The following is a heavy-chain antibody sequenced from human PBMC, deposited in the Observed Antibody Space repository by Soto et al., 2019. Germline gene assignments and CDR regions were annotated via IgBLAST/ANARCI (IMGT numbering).Heavy chain of an antibody. D-gene: IGHD3-9*01. V-gene: IGHV3-48*01. CDR3: ASRTISHRYFDL. CDR1: GFTFSSYS. CDR2: ISSSSSTI. J-gene: IGHJ2*01. Sequence: PGGSLRLSCAASGFTFSSYSMNWVRQAPGKGLEWVSYISSSSSTIYYADSVKGRFTISRDNAKNSLYLQMNSLRAEDTAVYYCASRTISHRYFDLWGRGTLVTVSS.